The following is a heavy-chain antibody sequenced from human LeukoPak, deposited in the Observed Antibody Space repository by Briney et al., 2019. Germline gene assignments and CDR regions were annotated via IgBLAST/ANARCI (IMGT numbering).Heavy chain of an antibody. CDR3: ARDFLHYDFWSGYLS. D-gene: IGHD3-3*01. V-gene: IGHV1-8*01. Sequence: GASVKVSCKASGYTFTSYDINWVRQATGQGLEWMGWMNPNSGHTGYAQKFQGRVTMTRNTSISTAYMELSSLRSEDTAVYYCARDFLHYDFWSGYLSWGQGTLVTVSS. CDR1: GYTFTSYD. J-gene: IGHJ4*02. CDR2: MNPNSGHT.